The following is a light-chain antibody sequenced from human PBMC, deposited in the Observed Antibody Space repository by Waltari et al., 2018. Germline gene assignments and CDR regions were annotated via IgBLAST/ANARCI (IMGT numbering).Light chain of an antibody. Sequence: EIAMTQSPAPLSLFPGEHVTLSCRPSQSVTTNLARYQQKPGQAPRLLIYGASTRAAGIPARFSGSGSGTEFTLTISGLQSEDFAFYYCQQYNDWPPWTFGQGTKVEIK. V-gene: IGKV3-15*01. J-gene: IGKJ1*01. CDR3: QQYNDWPPWT. CDR2: GAS. CDR1: QSVTTN.